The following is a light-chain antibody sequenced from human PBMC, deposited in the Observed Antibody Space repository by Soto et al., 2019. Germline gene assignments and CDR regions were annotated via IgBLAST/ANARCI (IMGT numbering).Light chain of an antibody. V-gene: IGKV3-20*01. Sequence: EIVLTQSPGTLSLSPGERATLSCMASQSVSNSYLAWYQQKPGQAPRLLIYGASSRATGIPDRFSGSGSGTDFTLTISRLEPEDFAVYYCQQYGSSGTFGQGTKVDIK. CDR3: QQYGSSGT. J-gene: IGKJ1*01. CDR1: QSVSNSY. CDR2: GAS.